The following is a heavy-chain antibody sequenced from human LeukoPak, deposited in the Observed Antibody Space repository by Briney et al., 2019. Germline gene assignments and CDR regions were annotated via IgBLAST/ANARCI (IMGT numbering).Heavy chain of an antibody. CDR2: ISSSSSYI. V-gene: IGHV3-21*01. Sequence: GGSLRLSCAASGFTFSSYSMKWVRQAPGKGLEWVSSISSSSSYIYYADSVKGRFTISRDNAKNSLYLQMNSLRAEDTAVYYCARGGFDWLFSDDYYYYYMDVWGQGTTVTVSS. CDR1: GFTFSSYS. D-gene: IGHD3-9*01. CDR3: ARGGFDWLFSDDYYYYYMDV. J-gene: IGHJ6*03.